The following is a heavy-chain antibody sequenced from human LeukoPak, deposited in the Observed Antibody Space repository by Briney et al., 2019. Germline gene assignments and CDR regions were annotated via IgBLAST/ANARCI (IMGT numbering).Heavy chain of an antibody. D-gene: IGHD5-12*01. CDR2: ISSSGRTI. CDR3: ARESLSSGTPIDY. CDR1: GFTFSSYE. J-gene: IGHJ4*02. V-gene: IGHV3-48*03. Sequence: PGGSLRLSCAASGFTFSSYEMNWVRQAPGKGLEWVSYISSSGRTIYYADSVKGRFTISGDNAKNSLYLQMNNLGAEDSAVYYCARESLSSGTPIDYWGQGTLVTVSS.